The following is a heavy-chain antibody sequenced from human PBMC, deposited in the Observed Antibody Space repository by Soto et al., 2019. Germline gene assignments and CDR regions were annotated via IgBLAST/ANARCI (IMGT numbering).Heavy chain of an antibody. V-gene: IGHV1-18*01. Sequence: QVQLVQSGAEVKKPGASVKVSCKASGYTFSSYGITWVRQAPGQRLEWMGWFNTYNGNTNYAQTFQGRVTMTTDTSTSTAYMELRSLRSDDTAVYYCARERGGYSYGDYWGQGALVTVSS. J-gene: IGHJ4*02. CDR2: FNTYNGNT. CDR1: GYTFSSYG. CDR3: ARERGGYSYGDY. D-gene: IGHD5-18*01.